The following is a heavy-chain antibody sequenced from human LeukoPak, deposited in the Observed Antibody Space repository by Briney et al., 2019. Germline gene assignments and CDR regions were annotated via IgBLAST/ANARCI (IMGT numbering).Heavy chain of an antibody. CDR1: GFTFSSYG. CDR3: ARSLEDYYYYGMDV. V-gene: IGHV3-33*01. Sequence: PGGSLRLSCAASGFTFSSYGMHWVRQAPGKGLEWVAVIWYDGSNKYYADSVKGRFTISRDNSKNTLYLQMNSLRAEDTAVYYCARSLEDYYYYGMDVWGKGTTATVSS. J-gene: IGHJ6*04. D-gene: IGHD3-3*01. CDR2: IWYDGSNK.